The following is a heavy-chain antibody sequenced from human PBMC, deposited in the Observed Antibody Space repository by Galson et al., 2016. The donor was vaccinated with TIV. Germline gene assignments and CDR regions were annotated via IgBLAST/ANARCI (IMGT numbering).Heavy chain of an antibody. Sequence: PALVKPTQTLTLTCTFSGFSLSTTKVGVAWVRQPPGEALEWLALIYWDDDKRYSPSLRSRLAISKDTSKNQVVLIMTNMDPVDTATYYCTHLPSMFYYGMAVWGQGTTVTVSS. D-gene: IGHD3-10*02. CDR1: GFSLSTTKVG. CDR3: THLPSMFYYGMAV. J-gene: IGHJ6*02. V-gene: IGHV2-5*02. CDR2: IYWDDDK.